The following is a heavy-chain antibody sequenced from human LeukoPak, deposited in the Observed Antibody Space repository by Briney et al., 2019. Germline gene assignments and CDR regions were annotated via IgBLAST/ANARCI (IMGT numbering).Heavy chain of an antibody. V-gene: IGHV3-23*01. CDR2: ISGSGGST. CDR3: AKALYSSGWYPADY. Sequence: GRSLRLSCAASGFTFSSYAMSWVRQAPGKGLEWVSAISGSGGSTYYADSVKGRFTISRDNSKNTLYLQMNSLRAEDTAVYYCAKALYSSGWYPADYWGQGTLVTVSS. J-gene: IGHJ4*02. CDR1: GFTFSSYA. D-gene: IGHD6-19*01.